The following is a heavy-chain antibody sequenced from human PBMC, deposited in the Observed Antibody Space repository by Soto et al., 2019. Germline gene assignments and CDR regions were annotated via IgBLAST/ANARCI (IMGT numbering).Heavy chain of an antibody. D-gene: IGHD3-3*01. CDR3: TTCEGRRLDFDFWSGYYGLGYYYGMDV. CDR2: IKSKTDGGTT. Sequence: PGGSLRLSCAPSGFTFSNASMTGVRRAPGKGLEWGRRIKSKTDGGTTEYAAPVKARFPISRDDSKNTLYLQMNSLKSEDTAVYYCTTCEGRRLDFDFWSGYYGLGYYYGMDVWGQGTTVTVSS. V-gene: IGHV3-15*07. CDR1: GFTFSNAS. J-gene: IGHJ6*02.